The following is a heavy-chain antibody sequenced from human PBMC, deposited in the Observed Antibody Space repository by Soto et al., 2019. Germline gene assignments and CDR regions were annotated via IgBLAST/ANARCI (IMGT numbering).Heavy chain of an antibody. CDR1: GFTFSTYW. CDR3: ARGAIHKYYLDY. J-gene: IGHJ4*02. V-gene: IGHV3-74*01. D-gene: IGHD6-6*01. Sequence: EVQLVESGGDSVQPGGSLRLSCAASGFTFSTYWMHWVRQAPGAGLVWVSRIKGDGSSPSSADSMEGRFTISRDNAKNTVYLHMNSPRDDDTAVYYCARGAIHKYYLDYWRQGTLVSVSS. CDR2: IKGDGSSP.